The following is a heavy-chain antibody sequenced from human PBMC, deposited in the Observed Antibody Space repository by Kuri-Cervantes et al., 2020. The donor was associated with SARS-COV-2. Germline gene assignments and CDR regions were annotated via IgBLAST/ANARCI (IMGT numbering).Heavy chain of an antibody. D-gene: IGHD5-24*01. Sequence: ASVKVSCKASGYTFTDYNIDWVRQVPGQGLEWLGIINPRYDSTTYARKFQGRVSMTRDTSTSTLYMELSRLSSGDTAVYYCARALARSTRGPYGMDVWGQGTTVTVSS. CDR1: GYTFTDYN. J-gene: IGHJ6*02. CDR2: INPRYDST. V-gene: IGHV1-46*01. CDR3: ARALARSTRGPYGMDV.